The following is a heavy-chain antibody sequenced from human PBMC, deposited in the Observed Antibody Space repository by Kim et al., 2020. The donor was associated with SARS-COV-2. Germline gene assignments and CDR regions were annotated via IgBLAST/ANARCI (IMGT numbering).Heavy chain of an antibody. CDR1: GGTFSSYA. D-gene: IGHD5-12*01. V-gene: IGHV1-69*04. Sequence: SVKVSCKSSGGTFSSYAISWVRQAPGQGLEWMGRIIPILGIANYAQKFQGRVTITADKSTSTAYMELSSLRSEDTAVYYCARGGSGYDYGYFDYWGQGT. CDR2: IIPILGIA. J-gene: IGHJ4*02. CDR3: ARGGSGYDYGYFDY.